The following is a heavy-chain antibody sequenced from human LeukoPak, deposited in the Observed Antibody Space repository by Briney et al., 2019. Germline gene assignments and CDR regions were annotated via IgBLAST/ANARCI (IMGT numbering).Heavy chain of an antibody. V-gene: IGHV4-39*07. CDR2: IYTSGST. CDR1: GASISSSRSF. CDR3: ARDYYGSGKDYYYYMDV. D-gene: IGHD3-10*01. Sequence: PSETLSLTCTVSGASISSSRSFWGWIRQPPGKGLEWIGRIYTSGSTNYNPSLKSRVTISVDTSKNQFSLKLSSVTAADTAVYYCARDYYGSGKDYYYYMDVWGKGTTVTVSS. J-gene: IGHJ6*03.